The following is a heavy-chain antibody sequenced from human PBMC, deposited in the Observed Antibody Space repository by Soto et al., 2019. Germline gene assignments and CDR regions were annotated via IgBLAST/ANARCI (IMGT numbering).Heavy chain of an antibody. J-gene: IGHJ6*02. Sequence: ASVKVSCKVSGYTLTELSMHWVRQAPGKGLEWMGGFDPEDGETIYAQKFQGRVTITRDTSASTAYMELSSLRSEDTAVYYCARDYGMDVWGQGTTVTVSS. CDR3: ARDYGMDV. V-gene: IGHV1-24*01. CDR1: GYTLTELS. CDR2: FDPEDGET.